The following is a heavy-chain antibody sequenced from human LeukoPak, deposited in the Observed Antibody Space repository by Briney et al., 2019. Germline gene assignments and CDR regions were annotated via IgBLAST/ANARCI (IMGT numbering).Heavy chain of an antibody. CDR1: GGSISSYY. D-gene: IGHD4-17*01. J-gene: IGHJ6*02. V-gene: IGHV4-4*07. CDR2: IYTSGST. Sequence: PSETLSLTCTVSGGSISSYYWSWIRQPAGKGLEWIGRIYTSGSTNYNPSLKSRVTMSVDTSKNQFSLKLSSVTAADTAVYYCARDWGDYEYYYYGMDVWGQGTTVTVSS. CDR3: ARDWGDYEYYYYGMDV.